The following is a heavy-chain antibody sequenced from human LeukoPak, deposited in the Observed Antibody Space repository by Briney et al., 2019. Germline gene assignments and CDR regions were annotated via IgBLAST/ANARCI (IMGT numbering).Heavy chain of an antibody. D-gene: IGHD3-22*01. V-gene: IGHV1-8*01. CDR2: MNPNCGNT. J-gene: IGHJ3*02. CDR1: GYTFTSYD. CDR3: ARGLCRLLTYYYDSSGYSGAFDI. Sequence: ASVKVSCKASGYTFTSYDINWVRPATGQGLEWMGWMNPNCGNTGYAQKFQGRVTMTRNTSISTAYMELSSLRSEDTAVYYCARGLCRLLTYYYDSSGYSGAFDIWGQGTMVTVSS.